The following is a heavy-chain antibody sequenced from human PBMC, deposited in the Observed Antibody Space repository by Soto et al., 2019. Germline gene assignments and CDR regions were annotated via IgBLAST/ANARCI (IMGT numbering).Heavy chain of an antibody. J-gene: IGHJ4*02. CDR3: ASGRGDTSGFGF. CDR1: GLTFTSYS. D-gene: IGHD3-10*01. CDR2: ISSSSSTI. Sequence: EVQLVESGGGLVQPGGSLRLSCAASGLTFTSYSMNWVRQAPGKGLEWVSFISSSSSTIYYADSVRGRLTISRDNAKNCVYLQRNSLRDEDTAVYYCASGRGDTSGFGFWGQGALVTASS. V-gene: IGHV3-48*02.